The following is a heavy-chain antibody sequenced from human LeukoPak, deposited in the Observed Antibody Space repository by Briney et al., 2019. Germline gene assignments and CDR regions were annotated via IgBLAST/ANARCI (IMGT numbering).Heavy chain of an antibody. CDR1: GGSFSGYY. V-gene: IGHV4-59*12. CDR3: ARSYYYGSGSYGMDV. CDR2: IYYSGST. J-gene: IGHJ6*02. D-gene: IGHD3-10*01. Sequence: SETLSLTCAVYGGSFSGYYWSWIRQPPGRGLEWIGYIYYSGSTNYNPSLKSRVTISVDTSKNQFSLKLSSVTAADTAVYYCARSYYYGSGSYGMDVWGQGTTVTVSS.